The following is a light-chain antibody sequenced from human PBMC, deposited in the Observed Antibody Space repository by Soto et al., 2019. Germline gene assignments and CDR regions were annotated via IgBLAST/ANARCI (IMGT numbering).Light chain of an antibody. J-gene: IGKJ5*01. CDR3: QQRGNWLIT. V-gene: IGKV3-11*01. CDR2: DAS. Sequence: EIVLTQSPGTLSLSPGERATLSFRASQSVSSNLAWYQQKPGQAPRLLIYDASNRATGIPARFSGSGSGTDFTLSISSLEPEDFAVYYCQQRGNWLITFGQGTRLEIK. CDR1: QSVSSN.